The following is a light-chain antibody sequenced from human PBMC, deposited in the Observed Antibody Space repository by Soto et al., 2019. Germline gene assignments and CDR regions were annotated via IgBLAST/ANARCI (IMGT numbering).Light chain of an antibody. V-gene: IGLV2-8*01. J-gene: IGLJ1*01. Sequence: QSALTQPPSASGSPGQSVTISCTGSSSDVGGYNYVSWYQQHPGKAPKLIIYEVIKRPSGVPDRFSGSRSGNTASLTVSGLQADDEADYFCASYAASYNFGVFGTGTKLTVL. CDR3: ASYAASYNFGV. CDR2: EVI. CDR1: SSDVGGYNY.